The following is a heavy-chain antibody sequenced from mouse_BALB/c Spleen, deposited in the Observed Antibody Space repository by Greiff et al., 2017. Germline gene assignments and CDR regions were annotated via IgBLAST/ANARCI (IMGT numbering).Heavy chain of an antibody. CDR2: ISNGGGST. V-gene: IGHV5-12-2*01. CDR1: GFTFSSYT. CDR3: ARRDGLYAMDY. J-gene: IGHJ4*01. Sequence: EVMLVESGGGLVQPGGSLKLSCAASGFTFSSYTMSWVRQTPEKRLEWVAYISNGGGSTYYPDTVKGRFTISRDNAKNTLYLQMSSLKSEDTAMYYCARRDGLYAMDYWGQGTSVTVSS. D-gene: IGHD2-3*01.